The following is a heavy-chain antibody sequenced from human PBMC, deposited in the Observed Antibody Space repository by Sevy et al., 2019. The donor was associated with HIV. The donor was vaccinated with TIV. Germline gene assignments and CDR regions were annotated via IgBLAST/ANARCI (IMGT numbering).Heavy chain of an antibody. Sequence: GGSLRLSCVASGFSLSDYAMHWVRQGPDKGLAWVAVISFDGGNTYYSDAVEGRFTISRDNSKNTVFLQMNSPSPDDTALYYCARGPYNSGLRFDFWGQGTLVTVSS. J-gene: IGHJ4*02. D-gene: IGHD5-12*01. V-gene: IGHV3-30-3*01. CDR2: ISFDGGNT. CDR3: ARGPYNSGLRFDF. CDR1: GFSLSDYA.